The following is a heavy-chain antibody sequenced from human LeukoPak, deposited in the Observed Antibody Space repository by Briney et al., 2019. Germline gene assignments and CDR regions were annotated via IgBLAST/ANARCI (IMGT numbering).Heavy chain of an antibody. CDR2: TSHDESNT. V-gene: IGHV3-30*03. D-gene: IGHD2-15*01. J-gene: IGHJ4*02. CDR3: ARDSSWFDY. CDR1: GFTFGSYG. Sequence: GGSLRLSCAASGFTFGSYGMHWIRQAPGKGLEWVAVTSHDESNTYYVDSVKGRFIISRDNSKNTLYLQMNSLRAEDTAVYYCARDSSWFDYWGQGTLVTVSS.